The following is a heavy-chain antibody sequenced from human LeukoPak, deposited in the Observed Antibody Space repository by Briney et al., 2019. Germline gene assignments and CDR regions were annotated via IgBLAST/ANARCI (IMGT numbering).Heavy chain of an antibody. CDR3: ARGYCSGGSCYPFDY. CDR1: GGSITNNYY. Sequence: SENLSLTCTVSGGSITNNYYWGWVRQPPGKGLEWIGYIYHSGSTYYNPSLKSRVTISVDRSKNQFSLKLSSVTAADTAVYYCARGYCSGGSCYPFDYWGQGTLVTVSS. CDR2: IYHSGST. D-gene: IGHD2-15*01. V-gene: IGHV4-30-2*01. J-gene: IGHJ4*02.